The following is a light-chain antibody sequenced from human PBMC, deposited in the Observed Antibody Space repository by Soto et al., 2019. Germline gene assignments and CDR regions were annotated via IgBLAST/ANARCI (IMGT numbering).Light chain of an antibody. J-gene: IGKJ5*01. CDR2: AAS. CDR1: QTVSSDY. CDR3: QQYSSWPIT. V-gene: IGKV3-20*01. Sequence: EIVLTQSPGTLSLSPGETATLSCRASQTVSSDYLAWFQQRPGQAPRLLIYAASRRATGIPDRFSGSGSGTDFTLAISRLEPEDFAVYYCQQYSSWPITFGQGTRLEIK.